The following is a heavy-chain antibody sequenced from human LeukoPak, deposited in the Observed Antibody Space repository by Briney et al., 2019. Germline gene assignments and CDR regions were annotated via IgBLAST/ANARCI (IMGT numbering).Heavy chain of an antibody. CDR2: ISYDGTNK. Sequence: GGSLRLSCAASGFTFSGYAMHWVRQAPGKGLEWVAVISYDGTNKYYADSVKGRFTVSRDISKNTLYLQMSSLTAEDTAVYYCARHRGPSLYSSAYFDYWGQGTLVPVSS. J-gene: IGHJ4*02. D-gene: IGHD3-22*01. CDR3: ARHRGPSLYSSAYFDY. CDR1: GFTFSGYA. V-gene: IGHV3-30-3*01.